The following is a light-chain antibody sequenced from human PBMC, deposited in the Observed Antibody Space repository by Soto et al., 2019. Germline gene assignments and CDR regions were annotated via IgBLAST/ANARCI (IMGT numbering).Light chain of an antibody. CDR3: QKYAGSTQT. V-gene: IGKV3-20*01. J-gene: IGKJ1*01. CDR2: SAS. Sequence: EIVLTQSPGTLSLSPGERGTLSCRASQNLGTLYLAWFQQKSGQAPRLLIYSASRRATGIPDRFTGSGSGTDFTPTIHRVEHEAFEVYSCQKYAGSTQTLGQGLKV. CDR1: QNLGTLY.